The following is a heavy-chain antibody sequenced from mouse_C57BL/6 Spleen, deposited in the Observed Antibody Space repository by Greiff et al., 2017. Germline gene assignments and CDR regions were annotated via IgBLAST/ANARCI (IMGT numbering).Heavy chain of an antibody. J-gene: IGHJ2*01. CDR3: ARLKVAGSVDY. V-gene: IGHV1-26*01. Sequence: EVQLQQSGPELVKPGASVKISCKASGYTFTDYYMNWVKQSHGKSLEWIGDINPNNGGTSYNQKFKGKATLTVDKSSSTAYMELRSLTSEDSAVYYCARLKVAGSVDYWGQGTTLTVSS. CDR2: INPNNGGT. D-gene: IGHD6-1*01. CDR1: GYTFTDYY.